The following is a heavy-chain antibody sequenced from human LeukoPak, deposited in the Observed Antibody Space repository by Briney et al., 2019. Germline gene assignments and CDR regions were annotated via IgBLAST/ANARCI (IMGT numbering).Heavy chain of an antibody. J-gene: IGHJ3*02. D-gene: IGHD4-17*01. CDR1: GGSISRGSYI. Sequence: SETLSLTCTVSGGSISRGSYIWNWIRQPAGKTLERIGRIYASGSTNYNPSLKSRVTISIDTSKNQFSLKLSSVTAADTAVYYCARQPDCGDYVDAFDIWGQGTMVTVSS. CDR2: IYASGST. CDR3: ARQPDCGDYVDAFDI. V-gene: IGHV4-61*02.